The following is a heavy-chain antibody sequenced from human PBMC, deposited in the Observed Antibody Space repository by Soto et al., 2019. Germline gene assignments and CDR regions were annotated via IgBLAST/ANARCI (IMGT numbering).Heavy chain of an antibody. V-gene: IGHV4-31*03. CDR3: ARGNTHPSWLDP. D-gene: IGHD2-15*01. Sequence: PSETLSLTCTVSGGSISSGGYYWSWIRQHPGKGLEWIGYIYYSGSTYYNPSLKSRVTISVDTSKNQFSLKLSSVTAADTAVYYCARGNTHPSWLDPWGQGTLVTVSS. J-gene: IGHJ5*02. CDR1: GGSISSGGYY. CDR2: IYYSGST.